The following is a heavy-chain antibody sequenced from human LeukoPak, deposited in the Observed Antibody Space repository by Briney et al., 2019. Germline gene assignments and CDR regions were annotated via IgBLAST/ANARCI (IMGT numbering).Heavy chain of an antibody. V-gene: IGHV4-39*07. CDR1: VRSISSSSYY. J-gene: IGHJ6*03. D-gene: IGHD6-13*01. CDR3: ARRGIAAAGTFNYYYYMDV. CDR2: IYYSGSI. Sequence: SETLSLTCTVSVRSISSSSYYWGWIRQPPGKGLEWIGSIYYSGSIYYNPSIKSRVTISVDTSKNPFSLKLSSVTAADTAVYYCARRGIAAAGTFNYYYYMDVWGKGTTVTISS.